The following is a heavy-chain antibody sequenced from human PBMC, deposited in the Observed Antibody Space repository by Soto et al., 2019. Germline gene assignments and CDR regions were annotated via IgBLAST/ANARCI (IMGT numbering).Heavy chain of an antibody. Sequence: TSETLSLTCTFSGGSISRSTYYWVWIRQPPGKGLEWIGSIYYSGRTDYSPSLKSRVTISIDTSKNQFSLKLSPVTTADTAVYYCARHATYCAGYCHDALDVWGRGTVVTVSS. CDR3: ARHATYCAGYCHDALDV. CDR1: GGSISRSTYY. V-gene: IGHV4-39*01. CDR2: IYYSGRT. D-gene: IGHD2-21*01. J-gene: IGHJ3*01.